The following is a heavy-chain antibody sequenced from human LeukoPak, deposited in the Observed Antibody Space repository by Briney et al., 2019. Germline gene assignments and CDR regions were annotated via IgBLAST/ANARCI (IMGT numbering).Heavy chain of an antibody. CDR2: IYYSGST. CDR3: ASLYCSSTSCYLFH. D-gene: IGHD2-2*01. CDR1: GGSISSYD. V-gene: IGHV4-59*08. Sequence: PSETLSLTCTVSGGSISSYDWSWIRQTPGKGLEWIGYIYYSGSTNYNPSLKSRVNISVDTSKNQFSLKLSSVTAADTALYYCASLYCSSTSCYLFHWGQGTLVTVSS. J-gene: IGHJ4*02.